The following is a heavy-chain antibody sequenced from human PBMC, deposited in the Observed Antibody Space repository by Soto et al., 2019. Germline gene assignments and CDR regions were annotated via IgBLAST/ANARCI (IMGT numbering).Heavy chain of an antibody. Sequence: QVQLVESGGGVVQPGRSLRLSCAASGFTFSSYGMHWVRQAPGKGLEWVAVISYDGSNKYYADSVKGRFTISRDNSKDMQFRHMTIPQAVDKAEYYCANVWHNWVHGPLYYYSYVMVAWSSGTTLTASS. CDR3: ANVWHNWVHGPLYYYSYVMVA. CDR2: ISYDGSNK. V-gene: IGHV3-30*18. J-gene: IGHJ6*04. CDR1: GFTFSSYG. D-gene: IGHD1-20*01.